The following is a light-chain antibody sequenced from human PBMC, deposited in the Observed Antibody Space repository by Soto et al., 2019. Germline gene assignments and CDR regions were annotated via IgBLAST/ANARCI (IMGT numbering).Light chain of an antibody. V-gene: IGKV1-6*01. CDR2: AAS. CDR1: QSISTY. J-gene: IGKJ1*01. Sequence: AIQMTQSPSSLSASVVDRVTITCRASQSISTYLNWYQQKPGKAPNLLIYAASSLQTGVPSRFRGSGSGTDFTLTISSLQPEDFATYYCLKDYNYPRKFGQGTKVDIK. CDR3: LKDYNYPRK.